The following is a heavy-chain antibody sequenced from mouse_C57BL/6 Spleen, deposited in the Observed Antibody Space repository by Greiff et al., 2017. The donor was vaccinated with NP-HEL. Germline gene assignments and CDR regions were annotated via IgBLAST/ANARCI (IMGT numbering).Heavy chain of an antibody. CDR3: ARGDGYSFAY. D-gene: IGHD2-3*01. Sequence: VQLQQSGPELVKPGASVKISCKASGYTFTDYYINWVKQRPGQGLEWIGRIYPGSGNTKYNEKFKGKATLTVDTSSSTAYMQLSSLTSEDSAVYFCARGDGYSFAYWGQGTLVTVSA. CDR2: IYPGSGNT. V-gene: IGHV1-84*01. CDR1: GYTFTDYY. J-gene: IGHJ3*01.